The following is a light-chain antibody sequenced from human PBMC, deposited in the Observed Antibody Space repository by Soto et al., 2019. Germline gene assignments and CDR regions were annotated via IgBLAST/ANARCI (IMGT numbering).Light chain of an antibody. J-gene: IGLJ3*02. V-gene: IGLV1-40*01. Sequence: QSVLTQPPSVSGAPGQRVTISCTGSSSNIGAGYDVHWYQQLPGTAPKLLIYGNSNRPSGVPDRFSGSKSGTSASLAITGLQCEDEADYYCQSYDSSLRGRVFGGGTKLTVL. CDR2: GNS. CDR3: QSYDSSLRGRV. CDR1: SSNIGAGYD.